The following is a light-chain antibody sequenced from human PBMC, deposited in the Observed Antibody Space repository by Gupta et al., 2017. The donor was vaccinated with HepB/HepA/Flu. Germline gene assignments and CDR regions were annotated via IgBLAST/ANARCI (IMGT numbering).Light chain of an antibody. CDR2: KAS. CDR1: QDIIYW. CDR3: QHYQYFWWT. V-gene: IGKV1-5*03. Sequence: DVQLTQSPSTLSASVGDSVTITCRASQDIIYWLAWFQQKPGTVPKVLISKASNLESGVPSRFSGSGSGTEFTLTINNLQPDDFATYYCQHYQYFWWTFGQGTKVEVK. J-gene: IGKJ1*01.